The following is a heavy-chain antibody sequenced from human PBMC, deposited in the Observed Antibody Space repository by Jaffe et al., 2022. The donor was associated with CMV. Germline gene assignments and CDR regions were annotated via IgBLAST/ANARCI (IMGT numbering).Heavy chain of an antibody. Sequence: QVQLVESGGGLVKPGGSLRLSCAASGFTFTEYYMTWIRQAPGKGLEWVSYISSDSSTIYYADSVKGRFTVSRDNAKSSLYLQMNSLRAEDTAVYYCARERLNWFDPWGQGTLVTVSP. J-gene: IGHJ5*02. CDR1: GFTFTEYY. CDR3: ARERLNWFDP. D-gene: IGHD4-17*01. CDR2: ISSDSSTI. V-gene: IGHV3-11*01.